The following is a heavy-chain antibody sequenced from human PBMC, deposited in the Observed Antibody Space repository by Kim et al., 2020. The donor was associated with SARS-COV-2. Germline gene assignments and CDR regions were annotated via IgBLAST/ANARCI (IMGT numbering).Heavy chain of an antibody. CDR2: ISAYNGNT. Sequence: ASVKVSCKASGYTFTSYGISWVRQAPGQGLEWMGWISAYNGNTNYAQKLQGRVTMTTDTSTSTAYMELRSLRYDDTAVYYCARTKRRGWFGEVRFHWGWFDPWGQGTLVTVSS. CDR1: GYTFTSYG. J-gene: IGHJ5*02. CDR3: ARTKRRGWFGEVRFHWGWFDP. V-gene: IGHV1-18*01. D-gene: IGHD3-10*01.